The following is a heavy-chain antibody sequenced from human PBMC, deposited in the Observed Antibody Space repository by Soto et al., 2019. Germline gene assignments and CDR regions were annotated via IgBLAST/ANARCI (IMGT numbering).Heavy chain of an antibody. D-gene: IGHD6-13*01. CDR1: GGTLSRSA. CDR3: GTGSSWTKVES. J-gene: IGHJ4*02. V-gene: IGHV1-69*01. CDR2: IIPIFGPA. Sequence: QVQLVQSGAEVKKPGSSVKVSCKASGGTLSRSAISWVRQTPGQGLEWMGGIIPIFGPAIYAQKLRGRVSIIADESTRTAYMEMSSLRSEDTAVYYCGTGSSWTKVESWGQGTLVTVSS.